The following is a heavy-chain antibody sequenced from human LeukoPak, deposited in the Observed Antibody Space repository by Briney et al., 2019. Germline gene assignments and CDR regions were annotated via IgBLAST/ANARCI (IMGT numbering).Heavy chain of an antibody. J-gene: IGHJ4*02. CDR1: GFTISSYS. Sequence: PGESLRLTCAASGFTISSYSMNWVRQPPGQGLDWVSFISSSSSFIYYADAVKGRFTISRDNAKISLYLQMNSLRAEDTALYYCARDQLVVAATPTDFDYWGQGALVTVSS. CDR3: ARDQLVVAATPTDFDY. CDR2: ISSSSSFI. D-gene: IGHD2-15*01. V-gene: IGHV3-21*01.